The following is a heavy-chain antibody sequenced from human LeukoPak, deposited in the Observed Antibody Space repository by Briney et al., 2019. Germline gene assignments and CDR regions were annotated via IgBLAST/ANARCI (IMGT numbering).Heavy chain of an antibody. D-gene: IGHD6-19*01. CDR2: ISGSGGST. CDR1: GFTFSSYA. J-gene: IGHJ4*02. Sequence: AGSLRLSCAASGFTFSSYAMSWVRQAPGKGLEWVSAISGSGGSTYYADSVKGRFTISRDNSKNTLYLQMPSLRAEDTAVYYCAKGGEWLEFDYWGQGALVTVSS. V-gene: IGHV3-23*01. CDR3: AKGGEWLEFDY.